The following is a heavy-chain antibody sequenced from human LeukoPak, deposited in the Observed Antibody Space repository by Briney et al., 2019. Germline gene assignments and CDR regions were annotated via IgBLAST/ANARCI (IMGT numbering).Heavy chain of an antibody. D-gene: IGHD2-8*01. CDR1: GYTLTELS. V-gene: IGHV1-24*01. Sequence: ASVEVSCKVSGYTLTELSMHWVRQAPGKGLGWMGGFDPEDGETIYAQKFQGRVTMTEDTSTDTAYMELSSLRSEDTAVYYCATASSNIVLMVYRYFDLWGRGTLVTVSS. CDR3: ATASSNIVLMVYRYFDL. CDR2: FDPEDGET. J-gene: IGHJ2*01.